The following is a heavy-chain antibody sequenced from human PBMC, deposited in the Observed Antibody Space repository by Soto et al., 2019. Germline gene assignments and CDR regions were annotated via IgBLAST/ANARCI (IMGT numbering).Heavy chain of an antibody. J-gene: IGHJ6*02. CDR1: GFTFSSYA. V-gene: IGHV3-23*01. D-gene: IGHD6-6*01. CDR3: ARPAARQKYYYYGMDV. CDR2: ISGSGGST. Sequence: GGSLRLSCAASGFTFSSYAMSWARQAPGKGLEWVSAISGSGGSTYYADSVKGRFTISRDNSKNTLYLQMNSLRAEDTAVYYCARPAARQKYYYYGMDVWGQGTTVTVSS.